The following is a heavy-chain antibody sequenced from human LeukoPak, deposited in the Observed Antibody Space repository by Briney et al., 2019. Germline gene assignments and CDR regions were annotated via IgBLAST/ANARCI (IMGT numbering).Heavy chain of an antibody. J-gene: IGHJ4*02. Sequence: SETLSLTCAVSGGSIGSYYWSWVRQPPGEGLEWIAYIDYSGSTRYNSSLESRLTISVDTSKNQFSLKLTSVTPADSAVYYCARLALGYCSGGTCPYYFDHWGQGTLVTVSS. CDR1: GGSIGSYY. CDR3: ARLALGYCSGGTCPYYFDH. V-gene: IGHV4-59*01. D-gene: IGHD2-15*01. CDR2: IDYSGST.